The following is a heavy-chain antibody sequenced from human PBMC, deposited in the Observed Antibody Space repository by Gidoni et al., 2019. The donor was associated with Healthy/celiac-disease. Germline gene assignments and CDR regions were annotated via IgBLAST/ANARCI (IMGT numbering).Heavy chain of an antibody. D-gene: IGHD4-17*01. Sequence: EVQLLESGGGVVQAGWFLRLYCAAAGFTFSSYARGWVRQAPGKGLEWVSAISGSGGSTYYADSVRGRFTISRDNSKNTLYLQMNSLRAEDTAVYYCAYTPSGDYGDRFDYWGQGTLVTVSS. CDR3: AYTPSGDYGDRFDY. V-gene: IGHV3-23*01. CDR2: ISGSGGST. CDR1: GFTFSSYA. J-gene: IGHJ4*02.